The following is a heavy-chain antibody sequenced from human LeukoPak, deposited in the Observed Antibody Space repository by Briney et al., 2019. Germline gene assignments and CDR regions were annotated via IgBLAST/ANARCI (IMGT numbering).Heavy chain of an antibody. CDR3: ARGELLRGYGAFDI. D-gene: IGHD1-26*01. CDR2: IYTSGST. J-gene: IGHJ3*02. Sequence: PSETLSLTCTVSGGSISSYYWSWIRQPAGKGLEWIGRIYTSGSTNYNPSLKSRVTMSVDTSKNQFSLKLSSVTAADTAVYYCARGELLRGYGAFDIWGQGTMVTVSS. V-gene: IGHV4-4*07. CDR1: GGSISSYY.